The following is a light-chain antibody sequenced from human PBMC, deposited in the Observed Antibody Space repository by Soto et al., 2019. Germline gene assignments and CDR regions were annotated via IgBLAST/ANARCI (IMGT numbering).Light chain of an antibody. CDR1: SSNIGSNT. V-gene: IGLV1-44*01. J-gene: IGLJ1*01. Sequence: QSVLTQPPSASGTPGQRVTSSCSGSSSNIGSNTVNWYQQLPGTAPKLLIYSNNQRPSGVPDRFSGSKSGTSASLAISGLQSEDDADYYWAAWDDSLNGHVFGTGTKVTVL. CDR2: SNN. CDR3: AAWDDSLNGHV.